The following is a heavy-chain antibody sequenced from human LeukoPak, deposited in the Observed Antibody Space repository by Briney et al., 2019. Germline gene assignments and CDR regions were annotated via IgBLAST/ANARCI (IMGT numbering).Heavy chain of an antibody. D-gene: IGHD3-22*01. CDR1: GGSISSSSYY. J-gene: IGHJ4*02. CDR2: IYYSGST. Sequence: SETLSLTCTVSGGSISSSSYYWGWIRQPPGKGLEWIGSIYYSGSTYYNPSLKSRVTISVDTSKNQFSLKLSPVTAADTAVYYCARRNYYDSSGTDYWGQGTLVTVSS. V-gene: IGHV4-39*01. CDR3: ARRNYYDSSGTDY.